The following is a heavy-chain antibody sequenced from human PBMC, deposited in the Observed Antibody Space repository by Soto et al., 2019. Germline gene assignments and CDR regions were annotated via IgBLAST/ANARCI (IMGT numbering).Heavy chain of an antibody. CDR1: GYSISSDYY. V-gene: IGHV4-30-4*02. J-gene: IGHJ4*02. Sequence: SETLSLTCTVSGYSISSDYYWSCIRQAAGKGLEWIGYIYYTGGSYYNPSLKSRATMSVDVSKNQFSLQLTSVTSTDTAVYYCVGTGTTDDFWGQGMLVTVSS. CDR2: IYYTGGS. D-gene: IGHD1-1*01. CDR3: VGTGTTDDF.